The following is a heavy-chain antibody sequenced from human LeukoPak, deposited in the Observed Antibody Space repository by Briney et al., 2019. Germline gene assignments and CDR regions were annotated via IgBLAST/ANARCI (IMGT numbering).Heavy chain of an antibody. CDR2: TKSGGNAV. Sequence: PGGSLRLSCAASGFTFSTYNMLWVRQTPGKGLEFLFYTKSGGNAVHYADSVKDRFTFSRDNAKNSLYLQMTGLRVEDSGIYYCARVGSRGDWFDYWGQGTRVTVSS. D-gene: IGHD1-26*01. V-gene: IGHV3-48*01. CDR1: GFTFSTYN. CDR3: ARVGSRGDWFDY. J-gene: IGHJ5*01.